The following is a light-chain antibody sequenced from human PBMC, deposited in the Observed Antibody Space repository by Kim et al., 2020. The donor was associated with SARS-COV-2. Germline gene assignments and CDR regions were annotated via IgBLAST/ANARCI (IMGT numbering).Light chain of an antibody. CDR1: SSNIGSNT. CDR3: AAWDDSLNYV. V-gene: IGLV1-44*01. J-gene: IGLJ1*01. CDR2: KNN. Sequence: ELTQPPSASGTPGQRVTMSCSGSSSNIGSNTVNWYQQLPGTAPKLLIYKNNQRPSGVPDRFSGSKSGTSASLAISGLQSEDEADYYCAAWDDSLNYVFGTGTKVTVL.